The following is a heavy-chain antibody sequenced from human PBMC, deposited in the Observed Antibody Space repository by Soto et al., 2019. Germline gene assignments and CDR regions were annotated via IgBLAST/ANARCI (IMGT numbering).Heavy chain of an antibody. V-gene: IGHV3-30-3*01. CDR3: ARAGRYSNYVLPYYYGMAV. CDR2: ISYDGSNK. D-gene: IGHD4-4*01. Sequence: VGSLRLSCAASGFTFSSYAMHWVRQAPGKGLEWVAVISYDGSNKYYADSVKGRFTISRDNSKNTLYLQMNSLRAEDTAVYYCARAGRYSNYVLPYYYGMAVGGHGTTFT. CDR1: GFTFSSYA. J-gene: IGHJ6*02.